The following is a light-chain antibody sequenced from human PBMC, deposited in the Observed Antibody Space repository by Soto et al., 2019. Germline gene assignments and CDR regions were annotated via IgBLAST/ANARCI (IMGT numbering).Light chain of an antibody. CDR2: GAS. V-gene: IGKV3-20*01. J-gene: IGKJ5*01. CDR3: QQYSSSPPIT. Sequence: EIVLTQSPDTLALSPGEGATLSCRTSQSVTNSYLAWYQQKRRQAPRLLIYGASSSATGIPDRFSGSGSETDFTLTISRLESEDVAVYYCQQYSSSPPITFGQGTRLEIK. CDR1: QSVTNSY.